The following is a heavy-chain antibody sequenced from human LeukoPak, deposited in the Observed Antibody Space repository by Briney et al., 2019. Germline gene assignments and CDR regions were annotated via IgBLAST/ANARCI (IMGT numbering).Heavy chain of an antibody. CDR1: GFTFDDYA. Sequence: GGSLRLSCAASGFTFDDYAMHWVRQAPGKGLEWVSGISWNSGSIGYADSVKGRFTISRDNAKNSLYLQMNSLRAEDTALYYCAKDIDYDSSGTFDYWGQGPLVTVSS. V-gene: IGHV3-9*01. CDR2: ISWNSGSI. J-gene: IGHJ4*02. CDR3: AKDIDYDSSGTFDY. D-gene: IGHD3-22*01.